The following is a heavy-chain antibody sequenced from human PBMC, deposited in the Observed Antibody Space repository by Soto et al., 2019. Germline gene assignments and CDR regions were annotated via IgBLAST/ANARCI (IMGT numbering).Heavy chain of an antibody. CDR2: ISGSGHAT. Sequence: EVRLLESGGGSVPPGASARLSCLTSGFMFDNYAMSWVRQSPARGLEWVAAISGSGHATYYTQSVRGRFTISRDKSKKTVFLQINNLRTEDTASYYCAKGRYFDSSGGCANYWGLGTLVTVSS. V-gene: IGHV3-23*01. CDR3: AKGRYFDSSGGCANY. CDR1: GFMFDNYA. D-gene: IGHD3-22*01. J-gene: IGHJ4*02.